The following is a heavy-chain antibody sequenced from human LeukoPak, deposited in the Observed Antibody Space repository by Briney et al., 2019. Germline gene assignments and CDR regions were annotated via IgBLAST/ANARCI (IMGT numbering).Heavy chain of an antibody. CDR1: GFTFSSYS. V-gene: IGHV3-21*01. CDR3: ARDTYYYGSGSYY. CDR2: ISSSSSYI. J-gene: IGHJ4*02. D-gene: IGHD3-10*01. Sequence: GGSLRLSCAASGFTFSSYSMNWVRQAPGKGLEWVSSISSSSSYIYYADSVKGRLTISRDNAKNSLYLQMNSLRAEDTAVYYCARDTYYYGSGSYYWGQGTLVTVSS.